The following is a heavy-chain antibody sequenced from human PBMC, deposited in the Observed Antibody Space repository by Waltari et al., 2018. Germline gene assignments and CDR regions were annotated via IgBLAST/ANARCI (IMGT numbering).Heavy chain of an antibody. CDR2: IIPIFGTA. D-gene: IGHD3-22*01. CDR3: ARAYYYDSSGYYSSRYYYYYGMDV. CDR1: GGTFSSYA. J-gene: IGHJ6*02. V-gene: IGHV1-69*13. Sequence: QVQLVQSGAEVKKPGSSVKVSCKASGGTFSSYAISWVRQAPGQGLEWMGGIIPIFGTANYAQKFQGMVTITADESTSTAYMELSSLRSEDTAVYYCARAYYYDSSGYYSSRYYYYYGMDVWGQGTTVTVSS.